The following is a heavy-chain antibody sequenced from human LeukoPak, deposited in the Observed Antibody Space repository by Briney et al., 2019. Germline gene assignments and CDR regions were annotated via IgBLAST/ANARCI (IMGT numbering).Heavy chain of an antibody. J-gene: IGHJ4*01. V-gene: IGHV3-48*03. Sequence: GGSLRLSCAASGFTFSSYVMNWVRQGPGKGLEWVSYISNSGTTIYYADSVKGRFTISRDNAKNSLYLQMNSLRAEDTAVYYCARRVSSTADYWGHGTLVTVSS. CDR3: ARRVSSTADY. CDR2: ISNSGTTI. D-gene: IGHD6-13*01. CDR1: GFTFSSYV.